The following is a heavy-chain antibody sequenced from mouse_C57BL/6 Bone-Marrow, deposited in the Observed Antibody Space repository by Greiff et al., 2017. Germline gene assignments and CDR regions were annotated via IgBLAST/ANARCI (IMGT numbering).Heavy chain of an antibody. D-gene: IGHD1-1*02. V-gene: IGHV14-4*01. CDR3: VVAWAMDY. CDR1: GFNIKDDY. CDR2: IDPENGDT. J-gene: IGHJ4*01. Sequence: VQLKQSGAELVRPGASVKLSCTASGFNIKDDYMHWVKQRPEQGLEWIGWIDPENGDTEYASKFQGKATITADTSSNTAYLQLSSLTSEDTAVYYCVVAWAMDYWGQGTSVTVSS.